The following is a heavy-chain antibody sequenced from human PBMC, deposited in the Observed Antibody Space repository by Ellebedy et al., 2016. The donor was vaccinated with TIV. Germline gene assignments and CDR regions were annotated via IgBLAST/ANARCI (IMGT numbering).Heavy chain of an antibody. D-gene: IGHD2-2*01. V-gene: IGHV1-3*01. CDR2: INAGNGNT. CDR3: AREFPDIVVVPAAMSRELDY. J-gene: IGHJ4*02. CDR1: GYTFTSYA. Sequence: AASVKVSCKASGYTFTSYAMHWVRQAPGQRLEWMGWINAGNGNTKYSQKFQGRVTITRDTSASTAYMELSSLRSEDTAVYYCAREFPDIVVVPAAMSRELDYWGQGTLVTVSS.